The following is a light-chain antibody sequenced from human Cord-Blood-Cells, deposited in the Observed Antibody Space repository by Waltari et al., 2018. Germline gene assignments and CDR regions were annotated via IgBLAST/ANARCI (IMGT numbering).Light chain of an antibody. CDR2: EGS. CDR3: CSYAGSSTWV. CDR1: SSAVGSYNL. J-gene: IGLJ3*02. Sequence: QSALTQPASVSGSPGQSITISCTGTSSAVGSYNLVSWYQQHPGQSPKLMIYEGSKRPSGVSNRFSGSKSGNTASLTSSGLQAEDEADYYCCSYAGSSTWVFGGGTKLTVL. V-gene: IGLV2-23*01.